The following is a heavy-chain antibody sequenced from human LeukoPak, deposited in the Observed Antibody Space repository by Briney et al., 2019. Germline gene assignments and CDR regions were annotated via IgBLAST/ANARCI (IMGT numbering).Heavy chain of an antibody. CDR1: GGSISSYY. J-gene: IGHJ4*02. CDR2: IYYSGST. CDR3: ARESDSSGSYDY. Sequence: SETLSLTCTVSGGSISSYYWSWIRQPPGKGLEWIGYIYYSGSTNYNPSLKSRVTISVDTSKNQFSLKLSSVSAADTAVYYCARESDSSGSYDYWGQGTLVTVSS. D-gene: IGHD3-22*01. V-gene: IGHV4-59*01.